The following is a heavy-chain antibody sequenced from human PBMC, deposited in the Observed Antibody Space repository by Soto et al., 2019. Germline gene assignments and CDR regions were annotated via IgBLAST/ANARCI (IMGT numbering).Heavy chain of an antibody. J-gene: IGHJ4*02. CDR3: AKDMDLFIGVVLAATGSFDF. CDR2: ISGSGSET. D-gene: IGHD2-15*01. Sequence: GGSLRLSCATSGFNFKNYGMSWVRLAPGQGLEWVSAISGSGSETYYADSVKGRFTITRDNSKETLFLQMNSLRAEDTAMYYCAKDMDLFIGVVLAATGSFDFWGQGTLVTVSS. V-gene: IGHV3-23*01. CDR1: GFNFKNYG.